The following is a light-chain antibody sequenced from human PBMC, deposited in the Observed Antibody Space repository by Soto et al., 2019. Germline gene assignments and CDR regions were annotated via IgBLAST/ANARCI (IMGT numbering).Light chain of an antibody. CDR1: SSNIGAGYD. J-gene: IGLJ2*01. V-gene: IGLV1-40*01. CDR3: QSYYSSLNGLI. CDR2: GNS. Sequence: QSVLTQPPSVSGAPGPRVTISCTGSSSNIGAGYDVHWYQQLPGTAPKLLIYGNSNRPSGVPDRFSGSKSGTSASLAITGLQSEDEAEYYCQSYYSSLNGLIVGGGTKLTVL.